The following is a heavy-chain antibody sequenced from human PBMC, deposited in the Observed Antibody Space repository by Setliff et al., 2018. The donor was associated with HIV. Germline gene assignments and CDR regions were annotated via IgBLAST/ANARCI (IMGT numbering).Heavy chain of an antibody. Sequence: ASVKVSCKASGYTFTSYGINWVRQAPGQGLEWMGWISTYNGNTVYAQNLQGRITMTTDTSTSTVYMELRSQRSDDTAVYYCARDEGASCGGDCYNHDAFDIWGQGTKVTVSS. CDR2: ISTYNGNT. D-gene: IGHD2-21*02. V-gene: IGHV1-18*01. J-gene: IGHJ3*02. CDR1: GYTFTSYG. CDR3: ARDEGASCGGDCYNHDAFDI.